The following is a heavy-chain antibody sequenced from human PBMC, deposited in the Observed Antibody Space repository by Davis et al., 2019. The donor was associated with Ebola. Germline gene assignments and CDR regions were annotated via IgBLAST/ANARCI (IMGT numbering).Heavy chain of an antibody. J-gene: IGHJ6*02. D-gene: IGHD2-15*01. CDR3: AKGDRADV. Sequence: GGSLRLSCAASGFTFSSYGMHCVRQAPGKGLEWVAVISYDGSNKYYADSVKGRFTISRDNSKNTLYLQMNSLRAEDTAVYYCAKGDRADVWGQGTTVTVSS. CDR2: ISYDGSNK. V-gene: IGHV3-30*18. CDR1: GFTFSSYG.